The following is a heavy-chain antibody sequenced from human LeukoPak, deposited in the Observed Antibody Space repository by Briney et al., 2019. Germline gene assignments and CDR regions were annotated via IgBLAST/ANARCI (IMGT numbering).Heavy chain of an antibody. CDR1: GGSISSYY. D-gene: IGHD3-10*01. CDR2: IYTSGST. CDR3: ARTRYYYNSRSYGAPYYFDY. V-gene: IGHV4-4*07. Sequence: SETLSLTCSVSGGSISSYYWSWIRQPAGKGLEWIGRIYTSGSTNYNPSLKSRVTMSVDTSKNQFSLKLSSVTAADTAVYYCARTRYYYNSRSYGAPYYFDYWGQGTLVTVSS. J-gene: IGHJ4*02.